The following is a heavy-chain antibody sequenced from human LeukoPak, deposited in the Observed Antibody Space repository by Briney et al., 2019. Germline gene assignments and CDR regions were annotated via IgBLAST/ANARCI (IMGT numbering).Heavy chain of an antibody. CDR1: GGSFSGYY. J-gene: IGHJ4*02. CDR2: IYYSGST. D-gene: IGHD7-27*01. CDR3: ARDRELGILDY. Sequence: PSETLSLTCAVYGGSFSGYYWSWIRQPPGKGLEWIGYIYYSGSTNYNPSLKSRVTISVDTSKNQFSLKLSSVTAADTAVYYCARDRELGILDYWGQGTLVTVSS. V-gene: IGHV4-59*01.